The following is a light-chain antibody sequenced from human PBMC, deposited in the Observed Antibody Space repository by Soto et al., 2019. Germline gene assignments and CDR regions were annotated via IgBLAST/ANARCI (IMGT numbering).Light chain of an antibody. CDR2: SNN. Sequence: QAVVTQPPSASGTPGQRVTISCSGSSSNIGSNTVNWYQQLPGTAPKLLIYSNNQRTSGVPDRFSGSKSGTSASLAISGLQSEDEADYYCAAWDDSLNGPYVFGTGTKVTVL. CDR3: AAWDDSLNGPYV. V-gene: IGLV1-44*01. CDR1: SSNIGSNT. J-gene: IGLJ1*01.